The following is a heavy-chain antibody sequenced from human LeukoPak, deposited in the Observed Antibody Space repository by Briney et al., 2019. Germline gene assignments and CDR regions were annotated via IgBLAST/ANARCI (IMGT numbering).Heavy chain of an antibody. CDR1: GYTFTSYY. Sequence: GASVKVSCKASGYTFTSYYMHWVRQAPGQGLEWMGIINPSGGSTNYAQKLQGRVTMTTDTSTSTAYMELRSLRSDDTAVYYCARKIQLWPGYHFDYWGQGTLVTVSS. D-gene: IGHD5-18*01. V-gene: IGHV1-46*01. CDR3: ARKIQLWPGYHFDY. CDR2: INPSGGST. J-gene: IGHJ4*02.